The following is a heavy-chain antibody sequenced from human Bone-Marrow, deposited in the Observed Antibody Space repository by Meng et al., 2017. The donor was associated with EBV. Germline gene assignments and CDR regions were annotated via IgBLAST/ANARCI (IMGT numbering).Heavy chain of an antibody. CDR1: GGPFRNYA. CDR3: ASESGRGYTPDY. CDR2: FLPTLGAP. D-gene: IGHD3-10*01. J-gene: IGHJ4*02. Sequence: QVQLVQPAAEVKKPGSSVKVSCKTSGGPFRNYAISWVRQAPGQGLEWLGGFLPTLGAPNYAQKFHGRVSITADESTSTHYMDLSSLRSEDTAMYYCASESGRGYTPDYWGQGTLVTVSS. V-gene: IGHV1-69*01.